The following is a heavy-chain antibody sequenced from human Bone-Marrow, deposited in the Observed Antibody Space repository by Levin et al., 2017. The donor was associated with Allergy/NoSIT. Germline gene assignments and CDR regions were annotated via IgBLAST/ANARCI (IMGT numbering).Heavy chain of an antibody. CDR2: ISVYNGNT. D-gene: IGHD2-15*01. CDR1: GYTFTSYG. Sequence: GESLKISCKASGYTFTSYGISWVRRAPGQGLEWMGWISVYNGNTNYAQKVQGRVTMTTDTSTSIAYMELRSLRSDDTAVYYCARGPYCSGATCYSQWFDPWGQGTLVTVSS. J-gene: IGHJ5*02. CDR3: ARGPYCSGATCYSQWFDP. V-gene: IGHV1-18*01.